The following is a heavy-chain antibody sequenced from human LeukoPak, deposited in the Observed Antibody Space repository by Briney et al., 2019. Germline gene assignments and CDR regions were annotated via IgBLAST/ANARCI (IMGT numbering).Heavy chain of an antibody. Sequence: GGSLRLACAASGFTFSSYSMNWVRQAPGKGLEWVSSISSSSSIIYYADSVKGRFTISRDNAKNSLYLQMNSLRGEDTAVYYCARRTVPRRPGYWGRGTLVTVSS. D-gene: IGHD2-2*01. CDR1: GFTFSSYS. V-gene: IGHV3-21*01. CDR2: ISSSSSII. CDR3: ARRTVPRRPGY. J-gene: IGHJ4*02.